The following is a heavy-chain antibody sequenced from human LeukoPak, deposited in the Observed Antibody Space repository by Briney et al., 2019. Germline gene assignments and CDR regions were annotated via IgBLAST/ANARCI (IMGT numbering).Heavy chain of an antibody. CDR3: ARLYDFWSSYYTFDF. CDR2: TYYSGST. V-gene: IGHV4-34*01. Sequence: SKTLSLTCAVYGGSFSGYYWGWIRQPPGKGLEWIEDTYYSGSTYYNPSLKSRVTISVDTSKNQFSLRLSSVTAADTAVYYCARLYDFWSSYYTFDFWGQGTLVTVSS. D-gene: IGHD3-3*01. J-gene: IGHJ4*02. CDR1: GGSFSGYY.